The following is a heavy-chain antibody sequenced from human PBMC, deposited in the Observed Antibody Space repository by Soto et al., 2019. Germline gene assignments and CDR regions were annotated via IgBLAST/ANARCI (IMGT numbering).Heavy chain of an antibody. J-gene: IGHJ4*02. CDR1: GFTFSSYE. CDR2: ISSSSSYI. CDR3: ARAKSSGWYPFDY. D-gene: IGHD6-19*01. V-gene: IGHV3-21*01. Sequence: GGSLRLSCAASGFTFSSYEINWVRQAPGKGLEWVSSISSSSSYIYYADSLKGRFTISRDNAKSSLFLQMNSLRAEDTAVYYCARAKSSGWYPFDYWGQGTRVGVSS.